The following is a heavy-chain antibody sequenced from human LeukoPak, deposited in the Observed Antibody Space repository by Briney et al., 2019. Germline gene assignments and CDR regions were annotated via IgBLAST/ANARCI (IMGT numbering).Heavy chain of an antibody. CDR2: ISAYNGNT. V-gene: IGHV1-18*01. Sequence: GASVKVSCKTSGYTFTNYGISWVRQAPGLGLEWMGWISAYNGNTNYAQKVQGRVTMTTDTSTSAAYMELRSLRFDDTAVYYCARDRSVRLLQTSSTYFKHVFAIWGQGSMVTVSS. CDR1: GYTFTNYG. J-gene: IGHJ3*02. CDR3: ARDRSVRLLQTSSTYFKHVFAI. D-gene: IGHD6-13*01.